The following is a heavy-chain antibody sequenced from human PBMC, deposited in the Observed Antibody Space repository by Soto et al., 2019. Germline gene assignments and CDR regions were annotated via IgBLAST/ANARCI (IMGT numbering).Heavy chain of an antibody. D-gene: IGHD2-2*01. Sequence: QVQLVQSGAEVKKPGASVKVSCKASGGTFSSYAISWVRQAPGQGLELMGGIIPISGTANYAQKFQGRVTIPAEESTSTAYMELSSMRSEDTAVYYCARSQGSSTSLEIYYYYYYGMDVWGQGTTVTVSS. V-gene: IGHV1-69*01. CDR1: GGTFSSYA. CDR2: IIPISGTA. J-gene: IGHJ6*02. CDR3: ARSQGSSTSLEIYYYYYYGMDV.